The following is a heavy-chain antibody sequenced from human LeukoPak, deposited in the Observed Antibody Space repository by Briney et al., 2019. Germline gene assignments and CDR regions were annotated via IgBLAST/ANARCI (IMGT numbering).Heavy chain of an antibody. D-gene: IGHD2-2*01. CDR2: IYPGDSDT. J-gene: IGHJ5*02. CDR3: ARLVPIVVVPAADNSFDP. Sequence: GGSLRLSCKGSGYSCTSYWIGWVRQMPGKGLEWMGIIYPGDSDTRYSPSFQGQVTISADKSISTAYLQWSSLKASDTAMYYCARLVPIVVVPAADNSFDPWGQGTLVTVSS. V-gene: IGHV5-51*01. CDR1: GYSCTSYW.